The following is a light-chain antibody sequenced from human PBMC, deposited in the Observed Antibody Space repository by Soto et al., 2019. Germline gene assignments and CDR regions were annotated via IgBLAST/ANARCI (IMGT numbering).Light chain of an antibody. J-gene: IGLJ3*02. V-gene: IGLV2-8*01. CDR3: TSYVGNDIWV. Sequence: QSALTQPPSASGSPGQSVTISCTGTSSDVGAYKYVSWYQQYPGKAPKLMIYEVTKRPSGVPDRFSGSKSGKTASLTVSGLLAEDEADYYCTSYVGNDIWVFGGGTKLTVL. CDR2: EVT. CDR1: SSDVGAYKY.